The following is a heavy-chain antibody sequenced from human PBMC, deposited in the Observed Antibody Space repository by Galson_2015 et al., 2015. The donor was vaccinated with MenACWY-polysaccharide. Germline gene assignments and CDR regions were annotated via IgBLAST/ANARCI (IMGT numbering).Heavy chain of an antibody. CDR3: ARDTGTIAVAGHFYFDY. Sequence: SVKVSCKAAGYTFTRHAIHWVRQAPGQGLEWMGWIATDSGNTRYSQMFQGRVTITRDTSASTSYMEPSGLRPEDTAVYYCARDTGTIAVAGHFYFDYWGQGTLVTVSA. CDR1: GYTFTRHA. D-gene: IGHD6-19*01. J-gene: IGHJ4*02. CDR2: IATDSGNT. V-gene: IGHV1-3*04.